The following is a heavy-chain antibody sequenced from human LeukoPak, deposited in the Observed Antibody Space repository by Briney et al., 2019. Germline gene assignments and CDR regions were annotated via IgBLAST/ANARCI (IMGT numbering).Heavy chain of an antibody. J-gene: IGHJ4*02. D-gene: IGHD3-22*01. CDR2: IRYDGINK. CDR3: ARGNYDSSGYYYSAFDY. CDR1: GFTFSSYG. Sequence: GGSLRLSCAAPGFTFSSYGMHWVRQAPGKGLEWVAFIRYDGINKYYADSVKGRFTISRDNSKNTLYMQMNSLRVEDTAVYYCARGNYDSSGYYYSAFDYWGQGTLVTVSS. V-gene: IGHV3-30*02.